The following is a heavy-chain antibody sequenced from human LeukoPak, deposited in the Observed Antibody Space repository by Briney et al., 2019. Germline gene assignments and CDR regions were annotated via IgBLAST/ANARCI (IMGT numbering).Heavy chain of an antibody. CDR2: IYHSGST. J-gene: IGHJ4*02. Sequence: SETLSLTCTVSGYSISSGYYWGWIRQPPRKGLEWIGSIYHSGSTYYNPSLKSRVTISVDTSKNQFSLKLSSVTAADTAVYYCARDDRGYSSGWYSDYWGQGTLVTVSS. CDR3: ARDDRGYSSGWYSDY. D-gene: IGHD6-19*01. V-gene: IGHV4-38-2*02. CDR1: GYSISSGYY.